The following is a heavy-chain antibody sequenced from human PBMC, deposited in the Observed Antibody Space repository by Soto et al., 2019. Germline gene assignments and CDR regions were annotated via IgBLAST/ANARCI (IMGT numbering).Heavy chain of an antibody. CDR2: IWYDGSNK. CDR3: ARESGGLRGWFDP. Sequence: QVQLVESGGGVVQPGRSLRLSCAASGFTFSSYGMHWVRQAPGKGLEWVAVIWYDGSNKYYADSVKGRFTISRDNSKNTLYLQMNSLRAEDTAVYYCARESGGLRGWFDPWGQGTLVTVSS. V-gene: IGHV3-33*01. CDR1: GFTFSSYG. J-gene: IGHJ5*02. D-gene: IGHD3-3*01.